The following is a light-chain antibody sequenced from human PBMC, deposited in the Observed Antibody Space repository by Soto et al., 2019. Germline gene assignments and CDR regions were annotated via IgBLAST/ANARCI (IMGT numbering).Light chain of an antibody. J-gene: IGLJ1*01. CDR1: SSDVGSYKY. CDR2: EVS. CDR3: SSYTSSSPCV. V-gene: IGLV2-14*01. Sequence: QSVLTQPASVSGSPGQSITISCTGTSSDVGSYKYVSWYQQHPGKAPKLMIYEVSNRPSGVSNRFSGSKSGNTASLTISGLQAEDEADYYCSSYTSSSPCVFGTGTKVTVL.